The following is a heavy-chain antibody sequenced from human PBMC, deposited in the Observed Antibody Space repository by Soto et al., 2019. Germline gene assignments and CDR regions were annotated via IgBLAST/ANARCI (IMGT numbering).Heavy chain of an antibody. CDR2: INHSGSA. D-gene: IGHD3-22*01. Sequence: SETLSLTCAVYGGSFSGYYWSWIRQPPGKGLEWIGEINHSGSANYNPSLKSRVSISVDTSKNQFSLKLSSVTAADTAVYYCASYYYDSSEGFDPWGQGTLVT. V-gene: IGHV4-34*01. CDR1: GGSFSGYY. CDR3: ASYYYDSSEGFDP. J-gene: IGHJ5*02.